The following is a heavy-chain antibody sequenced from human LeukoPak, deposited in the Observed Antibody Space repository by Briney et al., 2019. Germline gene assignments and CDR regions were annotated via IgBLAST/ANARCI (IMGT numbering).Heavy chain of an antibody. V-gene: IGHV1-69*13. J-gene: IGHJ5*02. Sequence: ASVKVSCKASGGTFNSFGVNWVRQAPGQGLEWMGGIIPSFGTAKYAQKLQGRVTITADESTSTAYMELRSLRSEDTALYYCARVTYNYYGLGSYKFNWFDPWGQGTLVTVSS. CDR2: IIPSFGTA. D-gene: IGHD3-10*01. CDR1: GGTFNSFG. CDR3: ARVTYNYYGLGSYKFNWFDP.